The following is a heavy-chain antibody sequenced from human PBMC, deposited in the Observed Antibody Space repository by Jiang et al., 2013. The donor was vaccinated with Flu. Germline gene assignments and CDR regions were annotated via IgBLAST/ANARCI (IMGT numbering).Heavy chain of an antibody. Sequence: SGAEVKKPGASVKVSCKASGYTFTSYAMHWVRQAPGQRLEWMGWINAGNGNTKYSQKFQGRVTITRDTSASTAYMELSSLRSEDTAVYYCARGKVVDTAKNYYYYGMDVWGQGTTVTVSS. CDR2: INAGNGNT. V-gene: IGHV1-3*01. J-gene: IGHJ6*02. D-gene: IGHD5-18*01. CDR1: GYTFTSYA. CDR3: ARGKVVDTAKNYYYYGMDV.